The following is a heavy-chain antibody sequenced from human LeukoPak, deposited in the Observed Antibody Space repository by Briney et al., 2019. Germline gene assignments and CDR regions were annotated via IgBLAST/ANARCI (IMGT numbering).Heavy chain of an antibody. V-gene: IGHV3-23*01. J-gene: IGHJ4*02. CDR2: ISGSGGST. D-gene: IGHD3-22*01. CDR1: GFTFSSYA. CDR3: ARDRTYDSSGYYAY. Sequence: GGSLRLSCAASGFTFSSYAMSWVRQAPGKGLEWVSAISGSGGSTYYADSVKGRFTISRDNAKNSLYLQMNSLRAEDTAVYYCARDRTYDSSGYYAYWGQGTLVTVSS.